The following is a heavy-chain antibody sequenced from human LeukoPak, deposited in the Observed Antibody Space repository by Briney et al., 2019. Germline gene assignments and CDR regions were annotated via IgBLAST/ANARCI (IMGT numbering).Heavy chain of an antibody. CDR3: AKDCCTYSSGWYNWFDP. CDR1: GFTFSSYA. J-gene: IGHJ5*02. V-gene: IGHV3-23*01. CDR2: ISGSGGST. D-gene: IGHD6-19*01. Sequence: SGGSLRLSCEASGFTFSSYATSWVRQAPGKGLEWVSAISGSGGSTYYADSVKGRFTISRDNSKNTLYLQMNSLRAEDTAVYYCAKDCCTYSSGWYNWFDPWGQGTLVTVSS.